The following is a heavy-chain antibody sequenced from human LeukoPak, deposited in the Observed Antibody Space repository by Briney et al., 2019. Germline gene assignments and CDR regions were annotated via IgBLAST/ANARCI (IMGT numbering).Heavy chain of an antibody. D-gene: IGHD2/OR15-2a*01. Sequence: SETLSLTCTVSGGSITSARYHWGWIRQPPGKGLEWIGSVYHSGTTHYNPSLRSRLTISVDTSRNQFSLKLSSVTAADTAVYHCAREIVSSVEYWGQGSLVTVSS. CDR2: VYHSGTT. V-gene: IGHV4-39*02. CDR1: GGSITSARYH. J-gene: IGHJ4*02. CDR3: AREIVSSVEY.